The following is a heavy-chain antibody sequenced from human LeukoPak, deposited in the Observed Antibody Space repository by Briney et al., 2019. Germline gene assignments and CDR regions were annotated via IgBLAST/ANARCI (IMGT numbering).Heavy chain of an antibody. CDR3: TTERVIVVVPAASSQLNFDY. V-gene: IGHV3-15*01. Sequence: GGSLRLSCAASGLTFSNAWMSWVRHAPGKGLEWVGRIKSKTYGGTTDYAAHVKGRFTISRDDSKNTLYLQMNSLKTEDTAVYYCTTERVIVVVPAASSQLNFDYWGQGTLVTVSS. CDR2: IKSKTYGGTT. D-gene: IGHD2-2*01. CDR1: GLTFSNAW. J-gene: IGHJ4*02.